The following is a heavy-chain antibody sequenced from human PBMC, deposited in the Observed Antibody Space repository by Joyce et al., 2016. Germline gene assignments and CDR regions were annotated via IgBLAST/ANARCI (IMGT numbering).Heavy chain of an antibody. Sequence: QVQLVQSGAEVKKPGAAVKVSCKAYGYTFTSYGISWVRPAPGQGLEWMGWISAYEGNTNEAQKLQGRVTMTTDTSTSTAYMELRSLRSDDTAVYYCARVTYYYDSSGSPDAFDIWGQGTMVTVSS. CDR1: GYTFTSYG. D-gene: IGHD3-22*01. CDR2: ISAYEGNT. CDR3: ARVTYYYDSSGSPDAFDI. J-gene: IGHJ3*02. V-gene: IGHV1-18*01.